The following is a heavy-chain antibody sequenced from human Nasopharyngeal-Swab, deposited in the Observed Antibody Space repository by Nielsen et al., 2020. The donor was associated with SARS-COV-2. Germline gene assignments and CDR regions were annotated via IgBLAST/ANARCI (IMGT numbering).Heavy chain of an antibody. D-gene: IGHD6-13*01. CDR1: GFTFSSYW. J-gene: IGHJ4*02. CDR3: ARDRVKLIAAAATYFDY. Sequence: GESLKISCAASGFTFSSYWMSWVRQAPGKGLGWVANIKQDGSENYYVDSVKGRFTISRDNAKNSLYLQMNSLRAEDTAVYYCARDRVKLIAAAATYFDYWGQGTLVTVSS. CDR2: IKQDGSEN. V-gene: IGHV3-7*04.